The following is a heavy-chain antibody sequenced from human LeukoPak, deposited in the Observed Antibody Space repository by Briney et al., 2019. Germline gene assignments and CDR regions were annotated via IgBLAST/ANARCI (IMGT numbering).Heavy chain of an antibody. CDR3: AREHGGNPYFDY. J-gene: IGHJ4*02. CDR2: IIPIFGIA. CDR1: GGTFSSYA. Sequence: SVKVSCKASGGTFSSYAISWVRQAPGQGLEWMGRIIPIFGIANYAQKFQGRVTITADKSTSTAYMELSSLRSEDTPVYYCAREHGGNPYFDYWGQGTLVTVSS. D-gene: IGHD4-23*01. V-gene: IGHV1-69*04.